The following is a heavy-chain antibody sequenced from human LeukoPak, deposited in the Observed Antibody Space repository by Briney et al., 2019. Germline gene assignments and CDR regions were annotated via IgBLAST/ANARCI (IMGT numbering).Heavy chain of an antibody. CDR3: ARVFVGPTPYFDY. V-gene: IGHV3-30*04. D-gene: IGHD1-26*01. J-gene: IGHJ4*02. CDR1: GFTFSNYA. CDR2: ISYDGRNK. Sequence: GGSLRPSCAASGFTFSNYAMHWGRQAPGKGLEWVAVISYDGRNKYYADSVKGRFTISRDNSKNTLYLQLNSLRAEDTAVYYCARVFVGPTPYFDYWGQGTLVTVSS.